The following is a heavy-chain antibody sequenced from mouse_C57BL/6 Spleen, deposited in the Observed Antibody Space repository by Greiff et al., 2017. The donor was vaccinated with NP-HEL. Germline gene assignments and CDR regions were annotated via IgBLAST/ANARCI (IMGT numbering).Heavy chain of an antibody. D-gene: IGHD2-4*01. Sequence: VKLMESGPELVKPGASVKISCKASGYTFTDYYINWVKQRPGQGLEWIGWIFPGSGSTYYNEKFKGKATLTVDKSSSTAYMLLSSLTSEDSAVYFCARSFYDYDGGYAMDYWGQGTSVTVSS. CDR1: GYTFTDYY. CDR3: ARSFYDYDGGYAMDY. V-gene: IGHV1-75*01. J-gene: IGHJ4*01. CDR2: IFPGSGST.